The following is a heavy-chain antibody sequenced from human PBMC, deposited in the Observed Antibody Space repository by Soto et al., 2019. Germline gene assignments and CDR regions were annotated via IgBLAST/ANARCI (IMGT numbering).Heavy chain of an antibody. CDR3: AREGTSGYDKVGFDD. D-gene: IGHD5-12*01. J-gene: IGHJ4*02. CDR2: ISAYNGNT. Sequence: ASVKVSCKASGYTFTSYGISWVRQAPGQGLEWMGWISAYNGNTNYAQKLQGRVTMTTDTSTSTAYMELRSLRSDDTAVYYCAREGTSGYDKVGFDDLGQRTLVTVSS. CDR1: GYTFTSYG. V-gene: IGHV1-18*01.